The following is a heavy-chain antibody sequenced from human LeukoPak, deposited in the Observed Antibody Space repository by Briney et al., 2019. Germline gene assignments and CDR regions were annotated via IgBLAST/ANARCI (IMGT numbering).Heavy chain of an antibody. V-gene: IGHV1-69*13. CDR1: GGTFSSYA. J-gene: IGHJ4*02. D-gene: IGHD3-22*01. Sequence: SVKVSCKASGGTFSSYAISWVRQAPGQGLEWMGGIIPIFGTANYAQKFQGRVTITAGESTSTAYMELSSLRSEDTAVYYCARGPGYYYYDSSGYLGYFDYWGQGTLVTVSS. CDR3: ARGPGYYYYDSSGYLGYFDY. CDR2: IIPIFGTA.